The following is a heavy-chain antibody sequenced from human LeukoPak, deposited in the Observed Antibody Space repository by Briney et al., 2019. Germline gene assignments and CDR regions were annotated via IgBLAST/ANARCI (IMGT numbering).Heavy chain of an antibody. CDR2: INHSGST. D-gene: IGHD3/OR15-3a*01. Sequence: SETLSLTCAVYGGSFTGYYWSWIRQPPGKGLEWIGEINHSGSTNYNPSLKSRVTISVDTSKNQFSLKLSSVTAADTAVYYCARGDWGDNWFDPWGQGTLVTVSS. CDR3: ARGDWGDNWFDP. V-gene: IGHV4-34*01. J-gene: IGHJ5*02. CDR1: GGSFTGYY.